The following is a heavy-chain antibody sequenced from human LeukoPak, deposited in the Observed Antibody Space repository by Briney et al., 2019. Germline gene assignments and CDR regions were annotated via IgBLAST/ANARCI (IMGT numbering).Heavy chain of an antibody. V-gene: IGHV5-51*01. Sequence: GESLKISCKGSGYSFTGYWIGWVRQMPGKGLEWMGIIYPGDSDTRYSPSFQGQVTISADKSISTAYLQWSSLKASDTAMYYCARAGYCSSTSCYDWFDYWGQGTLVTVSS. D-gene: IGHD2-2*01. CDR3: ARAGYCSSTSCYDWFDY. CDR2: IYPGDSDT. J-gene: IGHJ4*02. CDR1: GYSFTGYW.